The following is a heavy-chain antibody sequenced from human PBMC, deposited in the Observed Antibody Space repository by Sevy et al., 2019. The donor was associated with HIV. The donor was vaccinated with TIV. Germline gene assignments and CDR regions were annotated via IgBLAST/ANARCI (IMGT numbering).Heavy chain of an antibody. CDR1: GFTFSSYG. Sequence: GGSLRLSCAASGFTFSSYGMHWVRQGPGKGLEWVAVIWFDGSNTYYADSVKGRFTISRDIAKNTLHLQMNSLRAEDTAVYYCARELELYGSGDYGPAFMPDYWGQGTLVTVSS. D-gene: IGHD4-17*01. V-gene: IGHV3-33*01. J-gene: IGHJ4*02. CDR3: ARELELYGSGDYGPAFMPDY. CDR2: IWFDGSNT.